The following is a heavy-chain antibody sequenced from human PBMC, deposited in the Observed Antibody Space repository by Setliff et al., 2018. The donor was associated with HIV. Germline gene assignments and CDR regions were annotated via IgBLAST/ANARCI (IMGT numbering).Heavy chain of an antibody. CDR3: ARVLLRTNPVYGVASNWFDP. CDR2: INGDGNKN. D-gene: IGHD2-8*01. V-gene: IGHV3-7*03. J-gene: IGHJ5*02. CDR1: GFTFNNFW. Sequence: PGGSLRLSCAASGFTFNNFWMYWVRQSPGKGLEWVANINGDGNKNYYVASVKGRFTTSRDNAKSSLYLQMNSLRVEDTAVYYCARVLLRTNPVYGVASNWFDPWGQGTLVTVSS.